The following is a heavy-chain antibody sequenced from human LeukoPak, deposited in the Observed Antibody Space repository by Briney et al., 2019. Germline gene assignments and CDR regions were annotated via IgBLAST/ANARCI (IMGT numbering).Heavy chain of an antibody. D-gene: IGHD6-19*01. J-gene: IGHJ3*02. V-gene: IGHV4-59*01. CDR2: IYYSGST. Sequence: SETLSLTCTVSGGSISSYYWSWIRQPPGKGLEWIGYIYYSGSTNYNPSLKSRVTISVDTSKNQFSLKLSSVTAADTAVYYCARGGTAVAGPGAFDIWGQGTMVTVSS. CDR3: ARGGTAVAGPGAFDI. CDR1: GGSISSYY.